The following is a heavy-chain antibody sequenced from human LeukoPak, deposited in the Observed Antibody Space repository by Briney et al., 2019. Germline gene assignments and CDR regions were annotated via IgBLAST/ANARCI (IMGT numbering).Heavy chain of an antibody. D-gene: IGHD3-22*01. V-gene: IGHV1-69*05. CDR1: RGTFSSYA. CDR2: IILIFATA. J-gene: IGHJ4*02. Sequence: GSSVKDSCKACRGTFSSYACSWVRQATGQELYWMGGIILIFATANYAQKFQDRVTITTDESTSTAYMELSSLRSEDMAVYYCARRNSSGYYYFDYWGQGTLVTVSS. CDR3: ARRNSSGYYYFDY.